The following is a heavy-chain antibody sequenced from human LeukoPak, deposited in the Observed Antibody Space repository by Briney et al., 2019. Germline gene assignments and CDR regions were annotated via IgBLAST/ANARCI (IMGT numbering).Heavy chain of an antibody. CDR2: INPNSGGT. D-gene: IGHD3-3*01. CDR1: GYTFTGYY. Sequence: GASVKVSCKASGYTFTGYYMHWVRQAPGQGLEWMGRINPNSGGTNYAQKFQGRVTMTGDTSISTAYMELSRLRSDDTAVYYCARRDFNDFWSGYSNDYWGQGTLVTVSS. CDR3: ARRDFNDFWSGYSNDY. V-gene: IGHV1-2*06. J-gene: IGHJ4*02.